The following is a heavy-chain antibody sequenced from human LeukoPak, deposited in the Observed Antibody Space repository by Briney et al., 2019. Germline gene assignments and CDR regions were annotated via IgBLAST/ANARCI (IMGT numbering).Heavy chain of an antibody. J-gene: IGHJ4*02. D-gene: IGHD5-12*01. V-gene: IGHV4-30-2*01. CDR2: IYHSGST. Sequence: SQTLSLTCAVSGGSISSGGYSWSWIGQPPGKGLEWIGYIYHSGSTYYNPSLKSRVTISVDRSKNQFSLKLSSVTAADTAVYCCASGGYSGYDSRRFDYWGQGTLVTVSS. CDR3: ASGGYSGYDSRRFDY. CDR1: GGSISSGGYS.